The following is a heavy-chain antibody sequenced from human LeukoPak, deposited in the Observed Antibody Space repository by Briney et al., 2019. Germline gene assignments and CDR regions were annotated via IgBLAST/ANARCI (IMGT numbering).Heavy chain of an antibody. CDR1: GGSFSGYY. CDR2: LNHSGST. Sequence: PSETLSLTCAVYGGSFSGYYWSWIRQPPGKGLEWIGELNHSGSTNYNPSLKSRVTISVDTSKNQFSLKLSSVTAADTAVYYCARDGYSYGPTLYYYYYGMDVWGQGTTVTVSS. CDR3: ARDGYSYGPTLYYYYYGMDV. V-gene: IGHV4-34*01. D-gene: IGHD5-18*01. J-gene: IGHJ6*02.